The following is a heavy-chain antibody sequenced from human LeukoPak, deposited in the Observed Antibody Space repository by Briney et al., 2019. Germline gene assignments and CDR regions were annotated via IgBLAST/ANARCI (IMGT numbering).Heavy chain of an antibody. CDR2: IYYTGST. J-gene: IGHJ4*02. CDR3: ANSPCWNLFQIDY. V-gene: IGHV4-59*08. CDR1: GGSISSYY. D-gene: IGHD1-7*01. Sequence: SETLSLTCTVSGGSISSYYWSWIQQPPGKGLEWIGYIYYTGSTNYNPSLKSRVTISVDTSKNQFSLKLSSVTAGGTGGEYCANSPCWNLFQIDYWGQGTLVTVSS.